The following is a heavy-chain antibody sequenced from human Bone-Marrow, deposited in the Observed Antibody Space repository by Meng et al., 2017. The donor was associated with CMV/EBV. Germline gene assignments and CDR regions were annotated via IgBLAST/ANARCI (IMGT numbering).Heavy chain of an antibody. V-gene: IGHV3-21*01. D-gene: IGHD1-26*01. Sequence: GGSLRLSCAASGFTFSSYSMNWVRQAPGKGLEWVSSISSSSSYIYYADSVKGRFTISRDNAKNSLYLQMNSLRAEDTAVYYCARAGISGSFWFDPWGQGTLVTVYS. CDR3: ARAGISGSFWFDP. CDR2: ISSSSSYI. CDR1: GFTFSSYS. J-gene: IGHJ5*02.